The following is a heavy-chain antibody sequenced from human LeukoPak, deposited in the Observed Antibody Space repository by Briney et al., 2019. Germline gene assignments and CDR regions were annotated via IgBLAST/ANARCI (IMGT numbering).Heavy chain of an antibody. D-gene: IGHD6-19*01. CDR3: ANIHSAAVADHGS. CDR2: INPSGGST. V-gene: IGHV1-46*01. CDR1: GYTFTSYY. Sequence: ASVKVSCKASGYTFTSYYMHWVRQAPGQGLEWMGIINPSGGSTSYAQKFQGRVTMTRDTSTSTVYMELSSLRAEDTAVYYCANIHSAAVADHGSWGQGTLVTVSS. J-gene: IGHJ4*02.